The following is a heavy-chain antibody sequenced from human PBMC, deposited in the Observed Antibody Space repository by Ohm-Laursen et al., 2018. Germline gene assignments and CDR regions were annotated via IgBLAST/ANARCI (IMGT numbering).Heavy chain of an antibody. CDR3: VRHPQNPTMGD. V-gene: IGHV4-34*01. CDR2: INHSGST. Sequence: TLSLTCSVYGGSFSGYYWSWIRQPPGKGLEWIGEINHSGSTNYNPSLKSRVTISVDTSKNQFSLKLSSVTAEDTAVYYCVRHPQNPTMGDWGQGTLVTVSS. CDR1: GGSFSGYY. J-gene: IGHJ1*01. D-gene: IGHD3-3*01.